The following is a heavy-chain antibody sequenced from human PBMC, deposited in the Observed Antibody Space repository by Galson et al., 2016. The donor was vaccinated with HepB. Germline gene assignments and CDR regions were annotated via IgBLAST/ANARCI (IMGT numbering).Heavy chain of an antibody. CDR1: GGSISSSRYY. D-gene: IGHD6-19*01. J-gene: IGHJ4*02. V-gene: IGHV4-39*01. CDR2: IYYTGSP. Sequence: SETLSLTCTVSGGSISSSRYYWGWIRQPPGKGLEWIGSIYYTGSPYYNPSLKSRVTISVDTSKNQFSLKLTSVTAADTAVYYCARPGSSAWHGGLAYWGQGTLVTVSS. CDR3: ARPGSSAWHGGLAY.